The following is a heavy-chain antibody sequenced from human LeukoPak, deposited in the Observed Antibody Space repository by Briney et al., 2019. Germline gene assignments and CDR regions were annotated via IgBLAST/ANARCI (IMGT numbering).Heavy chain of an antibody. J-gene: IGHJ4*02. CDR3: ASADC. CDR2: ISHDGGTT. CDR1: GFAFSSYA. V-gene: IGHV3-64*01. Sequence: GGSLRLSCSASGFAFSSYAMHWVRQAPGKGLEYVSAISHDGGTTYYANSVKGRFTISRDNSKNTLYLQMGSLRAEDMAVYYCASADCWGQGTLVTVSS.